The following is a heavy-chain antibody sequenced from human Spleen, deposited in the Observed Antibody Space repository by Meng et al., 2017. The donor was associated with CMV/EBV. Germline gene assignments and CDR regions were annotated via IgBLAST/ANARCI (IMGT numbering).Heavy chain of an antibody. CDR2: INPDSGIT. Sequence: ASVKVSCKTSGYTFTGYFMHWVRQVPGQGLEWMGWINPDSGITKYAEKFQGRVTMTRDTSISTAYMDLSGMKFDDTAVHYCARMSYSVSWYEAFDFWGQGTRVTVSS. CDR1: GYTFTGYF. D-gene: IGHD6-13*01. CDR3: ARMSYSVSWYEAFDF. J-gene: IGHJ3*01. V-gene: IGHV1-2*02.